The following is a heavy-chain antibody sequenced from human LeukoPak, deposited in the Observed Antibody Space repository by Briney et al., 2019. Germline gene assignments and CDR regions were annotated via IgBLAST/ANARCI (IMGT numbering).Heavy chain of an antibody. CDR1: GYTFTSYG. Sequence: AASVKVSCKASGYTFTSYGISWVRHAPGQGLEWMGWISAYNGNTNYAQKLQGRVTMTTDTSTSTAYMELRSLRSDDTAVYYCARDWGTTYGDYVNAFDIWGQGTMVTVSS. J-gene: IGHJ3*02. CDR2: ISAYNGNT. V-gene: IGHV1-18*01. D-gene: IGHD4-17*01. CDR3: ARDWGTTYGDYVNAFDI.